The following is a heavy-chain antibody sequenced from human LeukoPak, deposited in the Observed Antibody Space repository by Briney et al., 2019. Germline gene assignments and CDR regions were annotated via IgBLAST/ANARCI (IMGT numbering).Heavy chain of an antibody. J-gene: IGHJ6*02. V-gene: IGHV1-2*02. CDR2: INPNSGGT. CDR3: ARVKFITTGMDV. Sequence: ASVKVSCKASGYTFTGYYMHWVRQAPGQGLEWMGWINPNSGGTNYAQKFQGRVTMTRNTSISTAYMELSSLKSEDTAVYYCARVKFITTGMDVWGQGTTVTVSS. CDR1: GYTFTGYY. D-gene: IGHD3-22*01.